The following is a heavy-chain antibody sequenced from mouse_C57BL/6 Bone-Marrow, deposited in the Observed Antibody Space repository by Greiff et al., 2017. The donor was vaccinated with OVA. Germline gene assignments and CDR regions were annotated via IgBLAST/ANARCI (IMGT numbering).Heavy chain of an antibody. Sequence: QVQLQQSGAELVRPGASVTLSCTASGYTFTDYEMHWVKQTPVHGLEWIGAIDPETGGTAYNQQFKGKAIMTADNSSSTAYMEIRSLTSEDSAVYYGTRGYSNYYAMDYWGQGTSVTVSS. CDR3: TRGYSNYYAMDY. V-gene: IGHV1-15*01. D-gene: IGHD2-5*01. CDR1: GYTFTDYE. CDR2: IDPETGGT. J-gene: IGHJ4*01.